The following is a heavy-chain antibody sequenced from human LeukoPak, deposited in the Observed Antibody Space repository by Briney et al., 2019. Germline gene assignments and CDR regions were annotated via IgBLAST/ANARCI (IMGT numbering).Heavy chain of an antibody. D-gene: IGHD1-26*01. V-gene: IGHV3-64*04. CDR1: GFTISTYP. Sequence: GGSLRLSCSASGFTISTYPMHWVRQAPGKGLEYVSTIFSNADITSYAASVKGRFTISRDNAKNSLYLQMNSLRAEDTAVYYCARDPVGAIGYGMDVWGQGTTVTVSS. CDR3: ARDPVGAIGYGMDV. J-gene: IGHJ6*02. CDR2: IFSNADIT.